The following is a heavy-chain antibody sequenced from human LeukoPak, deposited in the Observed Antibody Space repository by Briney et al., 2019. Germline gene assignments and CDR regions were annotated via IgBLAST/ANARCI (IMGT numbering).Heavy chain of an antibody. V-gene: IGHV3-21*01. Sequence: GGSLRLSCAASGFPFSSHGMSWVRQAPGKGLEWISSISSSSTYIYYADSVKGRFTISRDNAKNSLYLQMNSLRAEDTAVYYCARESYGHYYFDYWGQGTLVTVSS. CDR3: ARESYGHYYFDY. CDR1: GFPFSSHG. J-gene: IGHJ4*02. CDR2: ISSSSTYI. D-gene: IGHD2-21*01.